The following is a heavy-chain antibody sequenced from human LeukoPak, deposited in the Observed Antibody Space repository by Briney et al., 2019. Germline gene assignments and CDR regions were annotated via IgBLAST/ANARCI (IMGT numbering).Heavy chain of an antibody. CDR3: ARADGYSSWFVH. CDR1: GFTFSSHW. V-gene: IGHV3-53*01. CDR2: MYSGDST. J-gene: IGHJ5*02. Sequence: GGSLRLSCAVSGFTFSSHWMNWVRQAPGKGLEWVSVMYSGDSTYYDDSVKGRFTISRDNSKNTLDLQMNSLRDEDTGVYYCARADGYSSWFVHWGQGTLVTVSS. D-gene: IGHD5-18*01.